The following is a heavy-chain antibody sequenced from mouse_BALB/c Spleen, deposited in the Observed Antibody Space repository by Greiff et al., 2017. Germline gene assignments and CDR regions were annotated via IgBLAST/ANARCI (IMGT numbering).Heavy chain of an antibody. J-gene: IGHJ4*01. D-gene: IGHD2-14*01. V-gene: IGHV1S81*02. Sequence: QVQLQQSGAERVKPGASVKLSCKASGYTFTSYYMYWVKQRPGQGLEWIGEINPSNGGTNFNEKFKSKATLTVDKSSSTAYMQLSSLTSEDSAVYYCTRGVRQGYAMDYWGQGTSVTVSS. CDR2: INPSNGGT. CDR1: GYTFTSYY. CDR3: TRGVRQGYAMDY.